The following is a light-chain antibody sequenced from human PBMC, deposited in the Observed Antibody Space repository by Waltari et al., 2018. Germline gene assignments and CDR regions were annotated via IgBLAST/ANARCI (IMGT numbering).Light chain of an antibody. CDR2: SAS. V-gene: IGKV3-20*01. CDR3: QQYGGSPIT. Sequence: EIVLTQSPGTLSLSPGERATLSCGASQTVTSNYLAWYQQKPGQAPRLLIYSASSRAPDTPDRFSCSGSGTDFTLTISRVEPEDFAVYYCQQYGGSPITFGQGTRLDIK. J-gene: IGKJ5*01. CDR1: QTVTSNY.